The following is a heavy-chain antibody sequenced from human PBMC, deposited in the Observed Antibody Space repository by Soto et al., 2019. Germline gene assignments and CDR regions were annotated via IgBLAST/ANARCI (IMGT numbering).Heavy chain of an antibody. CDR3: ARGLLRWFGEQWGFDI. V-gene: IGHV1-3*01. J-gene: IGHJ3*02. D-gene: IGHD3-10*01. CDR2: INAGNGNT. CDR1: GYTFTSYA. Sequence: ASVKVSCKASGYTFTSYAMHWVRQAPGQRLEWMGWINAGNGNTKYSQKFQGRVTITRDTSASTAYMELSSLRSEDTAVYYCARGLLRWFGEQWGFDIWGQGTMVTVSS.